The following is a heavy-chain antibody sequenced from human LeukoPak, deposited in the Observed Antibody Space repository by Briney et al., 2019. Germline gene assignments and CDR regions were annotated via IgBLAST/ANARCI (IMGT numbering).Heavy chain of an antibody. Sequence: GGSLRLSCSASGFTFSSYAMHWVRQAPGKGLEYVSAISSNGGSTYYADSVKGRFTISRDNSKNTLYLQMSSLRAEDTAVYYCVKGYCSGSSCYGDYWGQGTLVTFSS. D-gene: IGHD2-2*01. J-gene: IGHJ4*02. CDR2: ISSNGGST. V-gene: IGHV3-64D*09. CDR3: VKGYCSGSSCYGDY. CDR1: GFTFSSYA.